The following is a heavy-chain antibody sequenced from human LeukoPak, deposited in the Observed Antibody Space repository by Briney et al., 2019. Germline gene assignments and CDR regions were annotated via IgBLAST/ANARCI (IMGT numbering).Heavy chain of an antibody. V-gene: IGHV1-69*05. CDR3: VRGGTGSRAFDI. CDR1: GGTFSSYA. D-gene: IGHD1-1*01. CDR2: IIPIFGTA. J-gene: IGHJ3*02. Sequence: GASVKVSCKASGGTFSSYAISWVRQAPGQGLEWMGGIIPIFGTANYAQKFQGRVTITTDESTSTAYMELSSLRSEDTAVYYCVRGGTGSRAFDIWGQGTMVTVSS.